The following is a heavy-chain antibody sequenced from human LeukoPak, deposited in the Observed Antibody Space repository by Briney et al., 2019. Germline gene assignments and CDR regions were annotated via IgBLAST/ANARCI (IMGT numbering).Heavy chain of an antibody. CDR1: GGSFSGYY. Sequence: SETLSPTCAVYGGSFSGYYWSWIRQPPGKGLEWIGYIYYRGSTDYNPSLKSRVTISVDTSKNQFSLKLSSVTAADTAVYYCVGAVGYQRWFDPWGQGILVTVSS. J-gene: IGHJ5*02. CDR3: VGAVGYQRWFDP. CDR2: IYYRGST. V-gene: IGHV4-59*01. D-gene: IGHD2-2*01.